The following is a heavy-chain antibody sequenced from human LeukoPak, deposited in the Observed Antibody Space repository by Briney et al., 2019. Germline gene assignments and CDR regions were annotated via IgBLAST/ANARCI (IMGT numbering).Heavy chain of an antibody. CDR2: INQDGSEK. V-gene: IGHV3-7*04. CDR1: GFTFSTYL. J-gene: IGHJ3*02. Sequence: GGSLRLSGAASGFTFSTYLMGWVRQAPGKGLEWVANINQDGSEKYYVDSVKGRFTISRDNAKNSLYLQMNSLRAEDTAVYYCARGGTSAFDIWGQGTMVTVSS. D-gene: IGHD1-26*01. CDR3: ARGGTSAFDI.